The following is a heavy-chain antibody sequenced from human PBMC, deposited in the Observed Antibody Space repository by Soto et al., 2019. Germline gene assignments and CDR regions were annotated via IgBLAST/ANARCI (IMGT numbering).Heavy chain of an antibody. V-gene: IGHV3-21*01. D-gene: IGHD5-12*01. Sequence: PGGSLRLSCAASGFTFSSYSMNWVRQAPGKGLEWVSSISSSSSYIYYADSVKGRFTISRDNAKNSLYLQMNSLRAEDTAVYYCERSGYNGGGGDYWGQGTLVPVSS. CDR1: GFTFSSYS. CDR2: ISSSSSYI. CDR3: ERSGYNGGGGDY. J-gene: IGHJ4*02.